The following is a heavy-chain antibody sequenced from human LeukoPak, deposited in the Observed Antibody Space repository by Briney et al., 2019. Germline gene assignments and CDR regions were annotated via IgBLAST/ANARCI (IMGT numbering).Heavy chain of an antibody. D-gene: IGHD3-3*01. Sequence: GGSLRLSCAASGFTFSSYAMSWVRQAPGKGLEWVSAISGSGGSTYYADSVKGRFTIPRDNSKNTLYLQMNSLRAEDTAVYYCAKAEFAIFGVGTYYYYGMDVWGQGTTVTVSS. V-gene: IGHV3-23*01. CDR3: AKAEFAIFGVGTYYYYGMDV. J-gene: IGHJ6*02. CDR2: ISGSGGST. CDR1: GFTFSSYA.